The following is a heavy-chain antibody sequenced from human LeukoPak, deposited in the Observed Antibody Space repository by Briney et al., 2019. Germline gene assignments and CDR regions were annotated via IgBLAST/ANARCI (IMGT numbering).Heavy chain of an antibody. J-gene: IGHJ4*02. Sequence: GESLKISCKGSGYSFTSYWIGWVRQMPGKGLEGMGIIYPGDSDTRYSPSYQGQVTISADKSISTAYLQWSSLKASDTAMYYCARRISVYYFDYWGQGTLVTVSS. V-gene: IGHV5-51*01. D-gene: IGHD1-14*01. CDR2: IYPGDSDT. CDR1: GYSFTSYW. CDR3: ARRISVYYFDY.